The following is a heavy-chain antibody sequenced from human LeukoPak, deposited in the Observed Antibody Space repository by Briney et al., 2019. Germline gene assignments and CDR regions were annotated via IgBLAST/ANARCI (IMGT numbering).Heavy chain of an antibody. CDR3: ARSGYSSSWYPIYYYYGMDV. CDR2: IYYSGST. CDR1: GGSISSYY. Sequence: SETLSLTCTVSGGSISSYYWSWIRQPPGKELEWIGYIYYSGSTNYNPSLKSRVTISVDTSKNQFSLKLSSVTAADTAVYYCARSGYSSSWYPIYYYYGMDVWGQGTTVTVSS. J-gene: IGHJ6*02. D-gene: IGHD6-13*01. V-gene: IGHV4-59*01.